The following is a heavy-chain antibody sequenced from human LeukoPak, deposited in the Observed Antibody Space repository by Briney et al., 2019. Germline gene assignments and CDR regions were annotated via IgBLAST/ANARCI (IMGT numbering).Heavy chain of an antibody. J-gene: IGHJ5*02. Sequence: SETLSLTCTVSGGSISSYYWSWIRQPPGKGLEWIGYIYYSGSTNYNPSLKSRVTISVDTSKNQFSLKLSSVTAADTAVYYCARSSRYYGSGSYSPHNWFDPWGQGTLVTVSS. CDR2: IYYSGST. CDR1: GGSISSYY. V-gene: IGHV4-59*12. CDR3: ARSSRYYGSGSYSPHNWFDP. D-gene: IGHD3-10*01.